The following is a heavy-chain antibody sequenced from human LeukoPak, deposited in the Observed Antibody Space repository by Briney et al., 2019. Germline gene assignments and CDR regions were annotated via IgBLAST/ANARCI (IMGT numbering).Heavy chain of an antibody. V-gene: IGHV1-69*04. CDR3: ARDSIMTNRYYFDY. CDR1: GGTFSSYA. CDR2: IIPIFGIA. J-gene: IGHJ4*02. D-gene: IGHD1-14*01. Sequence: AASVKLACKAYGGTFSSYAISWVRQAPGQGLEWMGRIIPIFGIANYAQKFQGRVTITADKSTSTAYMELSSLRSEDTAVYYCARDSIMTNRYYFDYWGQGTLVTVSS.